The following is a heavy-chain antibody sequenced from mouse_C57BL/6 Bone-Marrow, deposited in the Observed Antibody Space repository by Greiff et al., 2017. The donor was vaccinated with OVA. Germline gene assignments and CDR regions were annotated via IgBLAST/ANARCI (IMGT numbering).Heavy chain of an antibody. CDR2: ISDGGSYT. CDR3: ARDKDNYYGSSYGGKNYFDY. V-gene: IGHV5-4*01. Sequence: EVQLVESGGGLVKPGGSLKLSCAASGFTFSSYAMSWVRQTPEKRLEWVATISDGGSYTYYPDNVKGRFTISRDNAKNNLYLQMSHLKSEDTAMYYCARDKDNYYGSSYGGKNYFDYWGQGTTLTVSS. J-gene: IGHJ2*01. CDR1: GFTFSSYA. D-gene: IGHD1-1*01.